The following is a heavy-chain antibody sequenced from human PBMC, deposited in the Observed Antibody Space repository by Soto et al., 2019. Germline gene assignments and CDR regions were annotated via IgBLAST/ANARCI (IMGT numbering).Heavy chain of an antibody. CDR3: AHISTSVPGDADSFDY. Sequence: QITLKESGPTLGNPTQTLTLTCTFSGFSLSTSGLAVGWISQPQGKDLEWLALIYWNDDKRYSPALKSRRTITKDTPKNQVVRTMTNMDPVDTATYYCAHISTSVPGDADSFDYWGQGTLVTVSS. J-gene: IGHJ4*02. V-gene: IGHV2-5*01. CDR2: IYWNDDK. D-gene: IGHD2-2*01. CDR1: GFSLSTSGLA.